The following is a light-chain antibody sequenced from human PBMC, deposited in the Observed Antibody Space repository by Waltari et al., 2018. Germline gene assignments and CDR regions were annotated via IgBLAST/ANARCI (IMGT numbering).Light chain of an antibody. CDR1: SAHSTYA. Sequence: QLVVTQSPSASASLGASVKLTCTLSSAHSTYAIAWHQRQPEKGLRSLLKLNADGSHTKGAGIPDRFSGSSSGAERYLTISSLQSEDEADYYCQTWSIGLVFGGGTKLTVL. CDR2: LNADGSH. V-gene: IGLV4-69*01. J-gene: IGLJ2*01. CDR3: QTWSIGLV.